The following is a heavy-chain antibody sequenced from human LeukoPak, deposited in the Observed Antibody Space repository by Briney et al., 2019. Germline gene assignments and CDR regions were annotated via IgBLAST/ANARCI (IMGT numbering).Heavy chain of an antibody. D-gene: IGHD6-13*01. CDR2: ISYDGSNK. CDR3: AKDQFTTLIAAAGPAPDY. Sequence: PGGSLRLSCAASGFTFSSYGMRWVRQAPGKGLEWVAVISYDGSNKYYADSVKGRFTISRDNSKNTLYLQMNSLRTEDTAVYYCAKDQFTTLIAAAGPAPDYWGQGTLVTVSS. CDR1: GFTFSSYG. V-gene: IGHV3-30*18. J-gene: IGHJ4*02.